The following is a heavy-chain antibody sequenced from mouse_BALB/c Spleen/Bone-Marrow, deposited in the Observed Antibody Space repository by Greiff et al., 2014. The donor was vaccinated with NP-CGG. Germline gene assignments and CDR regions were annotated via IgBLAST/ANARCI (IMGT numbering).Heavy chain of an antibody. V-gene: IGHV1S81*02. J-gene: IGHJ4*01. CDR3: TRSELRRGGYALDY. CDR1: GYSFTSYW. D-gene: IGHD2-12*01. Sequence: QVQLQQSRAELVKPGASVKLSCKASGYSFTSYWMHWVKQGPGQGLEWIGEISPSNGRSNYNEKFKSKATLTVDKSSSTAYMRLSGLTSEDSAVYYCTRSELRRGGYALDYWGLGTSVTVSS. CDR2: ISPSNGRS.